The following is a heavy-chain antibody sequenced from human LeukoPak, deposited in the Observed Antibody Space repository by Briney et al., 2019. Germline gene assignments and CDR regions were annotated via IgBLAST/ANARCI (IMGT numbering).Heavy chain of an antibody. CDR3: ARDRVTRGYSYGIPLYGMDV. D-gene: IGHD5-18*01. CDR2: IYSGGST. CDR1: GFTVSSNY. V-gene: IGHV3-66*01. J-gene: IGHJ6*02. Sequence: GGSLRLSCAASGFTVSSNYMSWVRQAPGKGLEWVSVIYSGGSTYYADSVKGRFTISRDNSKSTLYLQMNSLRAEDTAVYYCARDRVTRGYSYGIPLYGMDVWGQGTSVTVSS.